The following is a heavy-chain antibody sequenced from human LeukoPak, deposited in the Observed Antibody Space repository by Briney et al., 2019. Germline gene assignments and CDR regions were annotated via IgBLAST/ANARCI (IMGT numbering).Heavy chain of an antibody. D-gene: IGHD6-13*01. CDR2: ISAYNGNT. J-gene: IGHJ6*02. CDR1: GYTFTSYG. V-gene: IGHV1-18*01. Sequence: ASVKVSCKASGYTFTSYGISWVRQAPGQGLEWMGWISAYNGNTNYAQKLQGRVTITRDTSASTAYMELSSLRSEDTAVYYCARDGGIAAAGTRLYYYGMDVWGQGTTVTVSS. CDR3: ARDGGIAAAGTRLYYYGMDV.